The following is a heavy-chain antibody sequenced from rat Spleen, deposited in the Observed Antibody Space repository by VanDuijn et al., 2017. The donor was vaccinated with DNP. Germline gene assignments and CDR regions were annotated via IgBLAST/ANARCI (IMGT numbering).Heavy chain of an antibody. CDR3: TTWGWLLGLDA. J-gene: IGHJ4*01. CDR2: ITYDGGST. D-gene: IGHD1-12*03. CDR1: GFIFSGFY. V-gene: IGHV5-20*01. Sequence: EVQLVESGGGLVQPGRSLKLSCAASGFIFSGFYMAWVRQAPTKGLEWVATITYDGGSTYYRDSVRGRFSISRDNAKNSLYLQMDSLRSEDTATYYCTTWGWLLGLDAWGQGTSVTVSS.